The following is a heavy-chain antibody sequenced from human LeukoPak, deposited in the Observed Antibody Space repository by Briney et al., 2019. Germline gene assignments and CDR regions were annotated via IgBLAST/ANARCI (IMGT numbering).Heavy chain of an antibody. D-gene: IGHD2-21*01. CDR1: GFTFSSVW. Sequence: GGSLRLSCAASGFTFSSVWMSWVRQAPGKGLEWGGRIKSKTDGGTTDYAAPVKGRFSISRDDSKNTLYLQMNSLKTEDTAVYYCTTGRHIVVARIDYWGQGTLVTVSS. J-gene: IGHJ4*02. CDR2: IKSKTDGGTT. CDR3: TTGRHIVVARIDY. V-gene: IGHV3-15*01.